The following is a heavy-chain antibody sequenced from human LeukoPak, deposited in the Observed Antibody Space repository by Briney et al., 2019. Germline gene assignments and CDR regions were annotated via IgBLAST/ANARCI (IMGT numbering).Heavy chain of an antibody. Sequence: PGGTLRLSCAASGFTFSSYGMHWVRQAPGQGLEWVAFTRYDGSNEYYADSVKGRFTISRDNSKNTLYLQMNSLRAEDTAVYYCAKGRGIDYFGYWGQGTLVTVSS. J-gene: IGHJ4*02. CDR1: GFTFSSYG. CDR3: AKGRGIDYFGY. D-gene: IGHD3-10*01. CDR2: TRYDGSNE. V-gene: IGHV3-30*02.